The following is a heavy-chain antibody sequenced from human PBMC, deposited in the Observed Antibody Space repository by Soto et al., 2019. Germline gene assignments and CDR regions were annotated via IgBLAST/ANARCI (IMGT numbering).Heavy chain of an antibody. D-gene: IGHD2-15*01. CDR3: SGGAPSMDV. CDR2: IYYDGTT. V-gene: IGHV4-39*01. Sequence: QLQLQESGPGLVKPSETLSLTCTASGGSISGRTYYWGWIRQPPGKGLEGIGNIYYDGTTYYDPSFESRVTITLDTPKNQFSLKLTSVTAADTAVYYCSGGAPSMDVWGQGTSVTVSS. CDR1: GGSISGRTYY. J-gene: IGHJ6*02.